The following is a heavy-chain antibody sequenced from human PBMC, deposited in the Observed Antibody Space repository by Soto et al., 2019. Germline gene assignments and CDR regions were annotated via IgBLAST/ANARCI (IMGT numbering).Heavy chain of an antibody. CDR1: TYSINNHY. V-gene: IGHV4-59*11. Sequence: ASETLSLTCTASTYSINNHYRSWVRQPPGKGLEWIGSIYYSGATNYNPSLKSRVTMSADTSKNKFSLNLSSVTAADTAIYYCARAMGDWGTYYYYYGLDVWGQGTTVTVSS. CDR3: ARAMGDWGTYYYYYGLDV. CDR2: IYYSGAT. D-gene: IGHD3-16*01. J-gene: IGHJ6*02.